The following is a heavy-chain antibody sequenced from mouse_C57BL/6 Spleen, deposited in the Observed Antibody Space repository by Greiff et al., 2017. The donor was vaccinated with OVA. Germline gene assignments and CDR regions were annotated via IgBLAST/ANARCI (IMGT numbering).Heavy chain of an antibody. CDR2: ISSGSSTI. D-gene: IGHD4-1*01. J-gene: IGHJ1*03. V-gene: IGHV5-17*01. CDR1: GFTFSDYG. CDR3: ARLGGYFDV. Sequence: EVQLVESGGGLVKPGGSLKLSCAASGFTFSDYGMHWVRQAPEKGLEWVAYISSGSSTIYYADTVKGRFTISRDNAKNTLFLQMTSLRSEDTAMYYCARLGGYFDVWGTGTTVTVSS.